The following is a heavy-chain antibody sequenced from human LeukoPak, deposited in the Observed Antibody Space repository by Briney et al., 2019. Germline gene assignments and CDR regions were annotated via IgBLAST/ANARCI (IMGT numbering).Heavy chain of an antibody. CDR1: GYTFTSYA. Sequence: ASVKVSCKASGYTFTSYAMHWVRQAPGQRLEWMGWINAGNGNTKYSQKFQGRVTITRDTSASTAYMELSSLRSEDTAVYYCARDRVATTSGFFYYYGMDVWGQGTTVTVSS. V-gene: IGHV1-3*01. J-gene: IGHJ6*02. D-gene: IGHD1-1*01. CDR3: ARDRVATTSGFFYYYGMDV. CDR2: INAGNGNT.